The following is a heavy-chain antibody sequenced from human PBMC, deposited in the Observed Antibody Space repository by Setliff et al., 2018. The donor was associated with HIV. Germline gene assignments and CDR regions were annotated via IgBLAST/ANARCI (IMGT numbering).Heavy chain of an antibody. J-gene: IGHJ3*02. CDR3: AKMHTAMDPDTFDI. Sequence: GGSLRLSCAASGFTFSTYAMTWVRQAPGKGLEWVSTVSGSGGTTYYADSVKGRFTISRDNSKNTMFLQMNSLRVEDTAIYYCAKMHTAMDPDTFDIWGQGTMVTVSS. CDR2: VSGSGGTT. D-gene: IGHD5-18*01. CDR1: GFTFSTYA. V-gene: IGHV3-23*01.